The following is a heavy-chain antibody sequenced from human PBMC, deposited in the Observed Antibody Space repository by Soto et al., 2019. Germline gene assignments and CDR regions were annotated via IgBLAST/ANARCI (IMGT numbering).Heavy chain of an antibody. J-gene: IGHJ4*02. D-gene: IGHD1-1*01. CDR2: INNDGTGI. Sequence: EVQLVESGGGLVQSGGSQRLSCAASGFTFSNYWMVWVRQAPGKGLVWVSRINNDGTGIRYADSVKGRFTISRDNGKNTLYLQMNSLRVEDTAVYYCATSPSVPGNDWGQGTLVTVSS. V-gene: IGHV3-74*01. CDR1: GFTFSNYW. CDR3: ATSPSVPGND.